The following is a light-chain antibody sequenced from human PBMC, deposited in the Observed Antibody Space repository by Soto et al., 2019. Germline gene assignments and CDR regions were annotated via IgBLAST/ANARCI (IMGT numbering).Light chain of an antibody. V-gene: IGKV3-20*01. J-gene: IGKJ2*01. CDR3: QQYGRSPPFT. CDR2: GAS. CDR1: QSVSSTY. Sequence: EIVLTQSPGTLSLSPGERATLSCRASQSVSSTYIAWYQQNPGRAPRLLIYGASSRATGIPDRFSGSGSGTDFTLTIIRLEPEDFAVYFCQQYGRSPPFTFGQETKVQIK.